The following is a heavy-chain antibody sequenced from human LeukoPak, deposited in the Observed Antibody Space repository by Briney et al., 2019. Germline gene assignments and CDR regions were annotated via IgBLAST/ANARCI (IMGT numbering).Heavy chain of an antibody. J-gene: IGHJ4*02. CDR3: AIGTSGWYADY. CDR1: GGTFSNYA. CDR2: IIPIFGTA. V-gene: IGHV1-69*06. Sequence: SVKVSCKASGGTFSNYAISWVRQAPGQGLEWMGGIIPIFGTANYAQKFQGRVTITADKSTSTAYMELSSLRSEDTAVYYCAIGTSGWYADYWGQGTLVTVSS. D-gene: IGHD6-19*01.